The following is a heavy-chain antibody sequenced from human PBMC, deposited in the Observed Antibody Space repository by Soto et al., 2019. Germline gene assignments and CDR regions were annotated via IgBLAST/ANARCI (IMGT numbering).Heavy chain of an antibody. Sequence: SETLSLTCAFYGWSFSGYYWSWIRQPPGKGLEWIGEINHSGSTNYNPSLKSRVTISVDTSKNQFSLKLSSVTAADTAVYYCARAPQLDYFDYWGQGTLVTVSS. CDR3: ARAPQLDYFDY. CDR1: GWSFSGYY. D-gene: IGHD3-10*01. J-gene: IGHJ4*02. CDR2: INHSGST. V-gene: IGHV4-34*01.